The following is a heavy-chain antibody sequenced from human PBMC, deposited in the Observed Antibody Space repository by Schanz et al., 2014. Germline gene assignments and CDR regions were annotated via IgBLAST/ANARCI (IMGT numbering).Heavy chain of an antibody. D-gene: IGHD1-1*01. CDR3: ARDRRNADLDY. CDR1: GFAFSSYG. V-gene: IGHV3-23*01. Sequence: EVQLLESGGGLIQPGGSLRLSCLASGFAFSSYGMNWLRQAPGKGLEWVSVIGVDGTTTYYADSVKGRFTISRDNSKNTLYLEMNSLRVEDTALYYCARDRRNADLDYWGQGTLVTVSS. CDR2: IGVDGTTT. J-gene: IGHJ4*02.